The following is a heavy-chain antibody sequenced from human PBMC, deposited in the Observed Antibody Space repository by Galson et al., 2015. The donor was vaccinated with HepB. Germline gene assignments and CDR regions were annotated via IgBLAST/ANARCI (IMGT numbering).Heavy chain of an antibody. CDR3: ARGHGGNYAGDYYYMDV. Sequence: SLRLSCAASGFTFSTYALHWVRQAPGNGLEWVALITYDGRKTNYADSVKGRFTISRDNSKNTLFLQMNSLRDEDRGVYYCARGHGGNYAGDYYYMDVWGTGTTVTVSS. J-gene: IGHJ6*03. D-gene: IGHD4/OR15-4a*01. V-gene: IGHV3-30*04. CDR2: ITYDGRKT. CDR1: GFTFSTYA.